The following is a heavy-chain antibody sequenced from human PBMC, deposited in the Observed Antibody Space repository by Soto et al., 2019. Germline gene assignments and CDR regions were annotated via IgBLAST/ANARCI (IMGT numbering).Heavy chain of an antibody. V-gene: IGHV3-21*01. J-gene: IGHJ4*02. Sequence: GGSLRLWCAAAGGTFSNYGRSWVRQAPGKGLEWVSSISSSSSNIDYADSVKGRFTISRDNAKNSLYLQMNSLRAEDTAVYYCARDTHQDYDILTGYYLDYWGQGTLVTVSS. CDR3: ARDTHQDYDILTGYYLDY. D-gene: IGHD3-9*01. CDR2: ISSSSSNI. CDR1: GGTFSNYG.